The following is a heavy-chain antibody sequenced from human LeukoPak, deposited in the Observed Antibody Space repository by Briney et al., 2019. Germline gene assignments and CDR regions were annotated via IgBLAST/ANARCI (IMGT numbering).Heavy chain of an antibody. CDR3: AKERVSYYLHWYFDL. V-gene: IGHV3-30*02. Sequence: GGSLRLSCAASGFTFSSYGMHWVRQAPGKGPEWVAFIRYDGSNKYYADSVKGRFTISRDNSKNTLYLQMNSLRAEDTAVYYCAKERVSYYLHWYFDLWGRGTLVTVSS. CDR2: IRYDGSNK. CDR1: GFTFSSYG. J-gene: IGHJ2*01. D-gene: IGHD2-21*01.